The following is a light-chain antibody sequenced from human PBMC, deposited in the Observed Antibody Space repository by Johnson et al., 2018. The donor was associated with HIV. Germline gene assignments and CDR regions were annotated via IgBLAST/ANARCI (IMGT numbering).Light chain of an antibody. CDR1: SSNIGRNY. CDR3: GTWDSSLSAGI. V-gene: IGLV1-51*02. Sequence: QSVLTQPPSVSAAPGQKVTISCSGSSSNIGRNYVSWHQQLPGTAPKILIYENDKRPSGIPDRFSGSKSGTSANLGITGLQTGDEADYYCGTWDSSLSAGIIGTGTKVTVL. CDR2: END. J-gene: IGLJ1*01.